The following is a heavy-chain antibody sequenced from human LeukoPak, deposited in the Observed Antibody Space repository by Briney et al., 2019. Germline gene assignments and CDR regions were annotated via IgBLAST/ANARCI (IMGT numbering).Heavy chain of an antibody. CDR1: GYTLTELS. CDR2: FDPEDGET. V-gene: IGHV1-24*01. CDR3: ARLSNYYGAASSKFDY. Sequence: ASVKVSCKVSGYTLTELSMHWVRQAPGKGLEWMGGFDPEDGETIYAQKFQGRLTMTGDTSTGTAYMELSSLRSEDTAVYYCARLSNYYGAASSKFDYWGQGTLVTVSS. J-gene: IGHJ4*02. D-gene: IGHD3-10*01.